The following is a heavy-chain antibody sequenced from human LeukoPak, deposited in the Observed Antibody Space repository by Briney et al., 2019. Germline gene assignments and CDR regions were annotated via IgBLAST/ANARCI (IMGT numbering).Heavy chain of an antibody. D-gene: IGHD4-17*01. CDR1: LCSISSGSYY. Sequence: SQTLSLTCPDSLCSISSGSYYWSWIRQPAGKGLEWIGRIYTSGSTNYNPSLKSRVTISVDTSKNQFSLKLSSVTAADTAVYYCARVKEGYGDYTWDYYYYMDVWGKGTTVTVSS. CDR3: ARVKEGYGDYTWDYYYYMDV. J-gene: IGHJ6*03. CDR2: IYTSGST. V-gene: IGHV4-61*02.